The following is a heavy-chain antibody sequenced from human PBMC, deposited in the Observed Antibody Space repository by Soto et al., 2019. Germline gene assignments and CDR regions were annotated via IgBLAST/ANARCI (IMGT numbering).Heavy chain of an antibody. J-gene: IGHJ5*02. CDR2: IIPILGIA. V-gene: IGHV1-69*08. D-gene: IGHD2-2*01. CDR3: ARDAWGSTRGWFDP. Sequence: QVQLVQSGAEVKKPGSSVKVSCKASGGTFSSYTISWVRQAPGQGLEWMGRIIPILGIANYAQKFQGRVTITAAKATSTAYMELSSLRAEDTAVYYCARDAWGSTRGWFDPWGQGTLVTVSS. CDR1: GGTFSSYT.